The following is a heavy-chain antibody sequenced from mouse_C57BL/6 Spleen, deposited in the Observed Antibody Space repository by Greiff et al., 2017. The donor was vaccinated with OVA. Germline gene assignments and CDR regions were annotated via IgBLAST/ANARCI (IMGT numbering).Heavy chain of an antibody. V-gene: IGHV1-15*01. Sequence: QVQLKQSGAELVRPGASVTLSCKASGYTFTDYEMHWVKQTPVHGLEWIGAIDPETGGTAYNQKFKGKAILTADKSSSTAYMELRSLTSEDSAVYYCTRVSGSYEYFDVWGTGTTVTVSS. D-gene: IGHD1-1*02. J-gene: IGHJ1*03. CDR2: IDPETGGT. CDR1: GYTFTDYE. CDR3: TRVSGSYEYFDV.